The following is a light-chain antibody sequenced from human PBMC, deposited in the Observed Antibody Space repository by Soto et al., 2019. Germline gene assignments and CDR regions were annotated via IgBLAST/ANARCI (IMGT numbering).Light chain of an antibody. Sequence: EIVLTQSPGTLSLSPGERATLSCRASQSVSSSYLAWCLQKPGQTPRLLMYGASTRATGIPARFSGSGSGTEFTLTISSLQSEDFAVYYCQQYHKWPPLTFGGGTKVDIK. CDR1: QSVSSSY. CDR2: GAS. CDR3: QQYHKWPPLT. V-gene: IGKV3-15*01. J-gene: IGKJ4*01.